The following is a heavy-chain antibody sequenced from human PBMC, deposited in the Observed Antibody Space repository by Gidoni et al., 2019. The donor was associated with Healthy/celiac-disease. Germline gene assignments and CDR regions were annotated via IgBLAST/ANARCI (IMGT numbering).Heavy chain of an antibody. V-gene: IGHV3-30-3*01. Sequence: QVQLVESGGGVVQPGRSLRLSCAASGFTFSSYAMHWVRQAQGKGLEWVAVISYDGSNKYYADSVKGRFTISRDNSKNTLYLQMNSLRAEDTAVYYCARSADSSGYYSYYYYGMDVWGQGTTVTVSS. CDR3: ARSADSSGYYSYYYYGMDV. CDR2: ISYDGSNK. D-gene: IGHD3-22*01. J-gene: IGHJ6*02. CDR1: GFTFSSYA.